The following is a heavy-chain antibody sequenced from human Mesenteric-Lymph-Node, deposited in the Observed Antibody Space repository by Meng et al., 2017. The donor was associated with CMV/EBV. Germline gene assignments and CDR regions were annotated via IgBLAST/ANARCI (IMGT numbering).Heavy chain of an antibody. CDR1: GGSISSGGYY. Sequence: CTVSGGSISSGGYYWSWIRQHPGKGLEWIGYIYYSGSTYYNPSLKSRVTISVDTSKNQFSLKLSSVTAADTAVYYCAKCSTSCSWFDPWGQGTLVTVSS. D-gene: IGHD2-2*01. J-gene: IGHJ5*02. CDR2: IYYSGST. CDR3: AKCSTSCSWFDP. V-gene: IGHV4-31*03.